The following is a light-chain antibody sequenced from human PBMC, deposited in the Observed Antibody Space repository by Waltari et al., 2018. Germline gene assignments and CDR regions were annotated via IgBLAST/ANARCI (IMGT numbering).Light chain of an antibody. J-gene: IGLJ3*02. CDR1: SSDVGPYRY. V-gene: IGLV2-11*01. Sequence: QSALTQPRPVSGSPGQSVTISCTGTSSDVGPYRYVSWYQHHPGKAPKAMIFDVSRRPSGVPDRFSGSKSGNTASLTISGLQAEDEADYYCCSYAGDAVYMFGGGTKVTVL. CDR3: CSYAGDAVYM. CDR2: DVS.